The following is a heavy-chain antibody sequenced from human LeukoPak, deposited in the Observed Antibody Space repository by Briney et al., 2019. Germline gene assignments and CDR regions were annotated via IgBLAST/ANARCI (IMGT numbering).Heavy chain of an antibody. Sequence: GGSLRLSCAASGFTFSSYALTWVRQAPGKGLEWVSGISTAGTTYYADSVKGRFTISRDNSKNTTCLQMNSLRAEDTAVYYCAKEASNGLNDYWGRGTLVTVSS. D-gene: IGHD6-19*01. V-gene: IGHV3-23*01. CDR1: GFTFSSYA. CDR2: ISTAGTT. J-gene: IGHJ4*02. CDR3: AKEASNGLNDY.